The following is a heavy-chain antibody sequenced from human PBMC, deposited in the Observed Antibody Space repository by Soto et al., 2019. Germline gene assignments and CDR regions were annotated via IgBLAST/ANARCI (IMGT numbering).Heavy chain of an antibody. CDR2: IWYDGSNK. D-gene: IGHD6-25*01. CDR1: GFTFSSYG. V-gene: IGHV3-33*01. Sequence: QVQLVESGGGVVQPGRSLRLSCAASGFTFSSYGMHWVRQAPGKGLEWVAVIWYDGSNKYYADSVKGRFTISRDNSKNTLYRQMNSLRAEDTAVYYCARERGVNPYYYYGMDVWGQGTTVTVSS. J-gene: IGHJ6*02. CDR3: ARERGVNPYYYYGMDV.